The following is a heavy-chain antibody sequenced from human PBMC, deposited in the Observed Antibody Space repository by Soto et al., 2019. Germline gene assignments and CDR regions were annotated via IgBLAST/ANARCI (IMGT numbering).Heavy chain of an antibody. J-gene: IGHJ3*02. CDR3: ARQKKISGDDAFDI. Sequence: PGESLKISCKGSGYSFTSYWINWVRQMPGKGLELMGRIDPSDSYTNYSPSFQGHVTISADKSISTAYLQWSSLKASDTAMYYCARQKKISGDDAFDIWGQGTMVTVSS. D-gene: IGHD1-26*01. CDR2: IDPSDSYT. CDR1: GYSFTSYW. V-gene: IGHV5-10-1*01.